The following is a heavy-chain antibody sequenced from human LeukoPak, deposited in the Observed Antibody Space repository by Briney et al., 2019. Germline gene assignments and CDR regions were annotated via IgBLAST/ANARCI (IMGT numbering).Heavy chain of an antibody. V-gene: IGHV3-7*01. CDR2: IKQDGSEK. CDR1: GFTFSSYW. CDR3: VNDYDRQRGY. J-gene: IGHJ4*02. Sequence: GGSLRLSCAASGFTFSSYWMNWVRQAPGKGLEWVANIKQDGSEKFYVDSVKGRFTISRDNAKNSLFLQMNSLRAEDTAMYYCVNDYDRQRGYWGQGTLVTVSS. D-gene: IGHD4-17*01.